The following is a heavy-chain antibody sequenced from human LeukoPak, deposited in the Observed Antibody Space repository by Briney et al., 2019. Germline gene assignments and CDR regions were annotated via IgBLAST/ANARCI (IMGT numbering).Heavy chain of an antibody. CDR1: GFTVSSSY. D-gene: IGHD2-15*01. CDR3: AQQVGYCSSGSCYFTY. Sequence: GGSLRLSCAASGFTVSSSYMSWVRQAPGKGLEWVSAISNTGGSTYYADSVKGRFTISRDKSKNTLSLQMNSLRAEDTAVYYCAQQVGYCSSGSCYFTYWGQGTLVTASS. CDR2: ISNTGGST. V-gene: IGHV3-23*01. J-gene: IGHJ1*01.